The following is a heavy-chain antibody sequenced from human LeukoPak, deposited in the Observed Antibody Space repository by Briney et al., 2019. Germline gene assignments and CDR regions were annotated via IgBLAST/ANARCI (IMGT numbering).Heavy chain of an antibody. Sequence: GGSLRLSCSASGFTFSNYAMHWVRQAPGRGLECISTISSTGGSTYYADSVKGRFTISRDNSKNTLYLQMSSLRAEDTAVYYCVRDTSYCSGGRCFATYSFDYWGQGTRVTVSS. D-gene: IGHD2-15*01. V-gene: IGHV3-64D*09. CDR1: GFTFSNYA. CDR3: VRDTSYCSGGRCFATYSFDY. CDR2: ISSTGGST. J-gene: IGHJ4*02.